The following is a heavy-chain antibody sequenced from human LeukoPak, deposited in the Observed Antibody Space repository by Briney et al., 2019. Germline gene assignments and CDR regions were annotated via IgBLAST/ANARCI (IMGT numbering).Heavy chain of an antibody. CDR1: GYTFTSYG. D-gene: IGHD3-16*02. V-gene: IGHV1-18*01. J-gene: IGHJ3*01. CDR2: ISAYNGNT. Sequence: ASVKVSCKTSGYTFTSYGISWVRQAPGQGLEWMGWISAYNGNTNYAQKFQGRVTMITDTSTTTAYMELRSLRSDDTAVYYCARDLVTFGGVIVSHFWGQGTMVTVSS. CDR3: ARDLVTFGGVIVSHF.